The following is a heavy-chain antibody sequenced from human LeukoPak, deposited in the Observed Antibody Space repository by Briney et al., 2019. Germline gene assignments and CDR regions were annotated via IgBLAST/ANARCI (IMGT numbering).Heavy chain of an antibody. V-gene: IGHV3-30*04. Sequence: GRSLRLSCAASGFTFSTYAMHWVRQAPGKGLEWVAVISNDGSNNNYADSVKGRFTISRDNSKNTLFLQMNSLRAEDTAVYYCARGYTCGYWGQGTLVIVSS. CDR2: ISNDGSNN. CDR3: ARGYTCGY. J-gene: IGHJ4*02. CDR1: GFTFSTYA. D-gene: IGHD5-18*01.